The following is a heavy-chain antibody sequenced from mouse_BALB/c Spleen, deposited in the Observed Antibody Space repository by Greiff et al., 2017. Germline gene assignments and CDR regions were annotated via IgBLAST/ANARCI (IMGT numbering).Heavy chain of an antibody. J-gene: IGHJ3*01. V-gene: IGHV3-2*02. Sequence: EVQLQESGPGLVKPSQSLSLTCTVTGYSITSDYAWNWIRQFPGNKLEWMGYISYSGSTSYNPSLKSRISITRDTSKNQFFLQLNSVTTEDTATYYCAREGGLLPLAYWGQGTLVTVSA. D-gene: IGHD2-3*01. CDR2: ISYSGST. CDR1: GYSITSDYA. CDR3: AREGGLLPLAY.